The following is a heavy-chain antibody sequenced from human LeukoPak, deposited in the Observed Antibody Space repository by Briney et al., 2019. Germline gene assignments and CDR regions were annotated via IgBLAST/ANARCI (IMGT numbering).Heavy chain of an antibody. D-gene: IGHD3-22*01. CDR3: ARAGSSGYLIDY. V-gene: IGHV4-59*01. J-gene: IGHJ4*02. Sequence: SEALSLTCSVSGGSLSSYYWSWIRQPPGKGLEWIGYIYYSGNTNYNPSLKSRVTISIDTSKNQFSLKLTSVTAADTAVYYCARAGSSGYLIDYWGQGTLVTVSS. CDR2: IYYSGNT. CDR1: GGSLSSYY.